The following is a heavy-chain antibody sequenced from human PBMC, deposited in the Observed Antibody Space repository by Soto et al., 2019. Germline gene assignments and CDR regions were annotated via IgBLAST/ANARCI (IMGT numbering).Heavy chain of an antibody. D-gene: IGHD1-26*01. CDR2: ISYDGSNK. J-gene: IGHJ4*02. CDR1: GFTFSSYG. Sequence: GGSLRLSCAASGFTFSSYGMHWVRQAPGKGLEWVAVISYDGSNKYYADSVKGRFTISRDNSKNTLYLQMNSRRAEDTAVYYCAKEHRKGQWERLDLLWRYFDYWGQGTLVTVSS. CDR3: AKEHRKGQWERLDLLWRYFDY. V-gene: IGHV3-30*18.